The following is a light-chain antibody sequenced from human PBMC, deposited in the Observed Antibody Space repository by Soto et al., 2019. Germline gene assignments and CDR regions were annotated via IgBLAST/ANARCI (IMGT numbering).Light chain of an antibody. CDR3: QQYGSSGYT. CDR2: GAS. V-gene: IGKV3-20*01. CDR1: QSISSNY. Sequence: IVLTQSPGTLSLSPGERATLSYRASQSISSNYIAWYQQKPGQAPRLLIYGASSRATGVPDRFSGSGSGTDFTLTISRLEPEDFAVYYCQQYGSSGYTFGQGTKLEIK. J-gene: IGKJ2*01.